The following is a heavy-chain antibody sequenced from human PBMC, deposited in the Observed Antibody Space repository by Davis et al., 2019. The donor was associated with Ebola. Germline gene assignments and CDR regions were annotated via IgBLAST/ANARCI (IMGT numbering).Heavy chain of an antibody. J-gene: IGHJ6*04. Sequence: PGGSLRLSCVASGFTFSNYAMTWVRQAPGKGLEWVSAITGSGRSTYYADSVKGRFTLSRDNSKNTLYLQMNSLRAEDTAVYYCARSGLSFGVVKYHYGMDVWGKGTTVTVSS. CDR1: GFTFSNYA. D-gene: IGHD3-3*01. CDR3: ARSGLSFGVVKYHYGMDV. CDR2: ITGSGRST. V-gene: IGHV3-23*01.